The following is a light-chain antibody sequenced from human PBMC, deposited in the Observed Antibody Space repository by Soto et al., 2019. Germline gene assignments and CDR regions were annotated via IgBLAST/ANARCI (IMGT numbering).Light chain of an antibody. Sequence: EIVMTQSPATLSVSPGERATLSCRASQSVSSKLAWYQQKPGQAPRLLIYGASTRATGIPTRFSGSGSGTEFTLTISSLQSEDFAVYSCQQYNSWPLTFGAGTRWISN. J-gene: IGKJ4*01. CDR1: QSVSSK. V-gene: IGKV3-15*01. CDR2: GAS. CDR3: QQYNSWPLT.